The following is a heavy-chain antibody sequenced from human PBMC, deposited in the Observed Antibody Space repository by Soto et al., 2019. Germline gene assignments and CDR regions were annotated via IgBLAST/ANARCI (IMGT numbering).Heavy chain of an antibody. J-gene: IGHJ6*02. CDR2: IYHSGST. CDR1: GGSISSSNC. D-gene: IGHD3-3*01. CDR3: ARDLRSDDFWSGYYPDDYYGMDV. Sequence: LSLTCAVSGGSISSSNCWSWVRQPPGKGLEWIGEIYHSGSTNYNPSLKSRVTISVDKSKNQLSLKLSSVTAADTAVYYCARDLRSDDFWSGYYPDDYYGMDVWGQGTTVTVSS. V-gene: IGHV4-4*02.